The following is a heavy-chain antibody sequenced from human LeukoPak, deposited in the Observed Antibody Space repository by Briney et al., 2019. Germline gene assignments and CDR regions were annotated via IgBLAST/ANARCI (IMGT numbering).Heavy chain of an antibody. Sequence: SETLSLTCAVYGGSFSGYYWSWIRQPPGKGLEWIGEINHSGSINYNPSLKSRVTISVDTSKNQFSLKLSSVTAADTAVYYCARGEGDYYYGSRKYNWFDPWGQGTLVTVSS. CDR2: INHSGSI. V-gene: IGHV4-34*01. D-gene: IGHD3-10*01. CDR3: ARGEGDYYYGSRKYNWFDP. J-gene: IGHJ5*02. CDR1: GGSFSGYY.